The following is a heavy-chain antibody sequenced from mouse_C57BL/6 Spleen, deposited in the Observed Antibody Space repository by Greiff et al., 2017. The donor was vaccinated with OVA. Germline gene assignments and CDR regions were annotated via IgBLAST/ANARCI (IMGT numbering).Heavy chain of an antibody. J-gene: IGHJ4*01. Sequence: DVKVEESGGGLVQPGGSMKLSCVASGFTFSNYWMNWVRQSPEKGLEWVAQIRLKSDNYATHYAESVKGRFTISRDDSKSSVYLQMNNLRAEDTGIYDCTVDYDVDYAMDYWGQGTSVTVSS. CDR2: IRLKSDNYAT. CDR3: TVDYDVDYAMDY. V-gene: IGHV6-3*01. D-gene: IGHD2-4*01. CDR1: GFTFSNYW.